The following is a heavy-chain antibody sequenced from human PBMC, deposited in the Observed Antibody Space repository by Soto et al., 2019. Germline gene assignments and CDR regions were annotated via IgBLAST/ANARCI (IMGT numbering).Heavy chain of an antibody. Sequence: GGSLRLSCAASGFTFSSYGMHWVRQAPGKGLEWVAVIWYDGSNKYYADSVKGRFTISRDNSKNTLYLQMNSLRAEDTAVYYCARVPGYCSGGSCSRFYYYYGMDVWGQGTTVTVS. CDR2: IWYDGSNK. D-gene: IGHD2-15*01. CDR3: ARVPGYCSGGSCSRFYYYYGMDV. CDR1: GFTFSSYG. V-gene: IGHV3-33*01. J-gene: IGHJ6*02.